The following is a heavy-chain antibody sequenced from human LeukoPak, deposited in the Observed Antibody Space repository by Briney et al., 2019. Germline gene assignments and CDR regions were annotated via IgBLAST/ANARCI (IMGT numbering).Heavy chain of an antibody. CDR3: ARGVDVDTAMVTAFDY. J-gene: IGHJ4*02. CDR1: GGSFSGYY. D-gene: IGHD5-18*01. V-gene: IGHV4-34*01. Sequence: SETLSLTCAVYGGSFSGYYWSWIRQPPGKGLEWIGEINHSGSTNYNPSLKSRVTISVDTSKNQFSLKLSSVTAADTAVYYCARGVDVDTAMVTAFDYWGQGTLVTVSS. CDR2: INHSGST.